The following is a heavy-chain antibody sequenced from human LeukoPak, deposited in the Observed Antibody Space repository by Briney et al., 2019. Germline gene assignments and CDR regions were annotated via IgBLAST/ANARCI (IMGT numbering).Heavy chain of an antibody. CDR1: GGSISSGDYY. Sequence: SETLSLTCTVPGGSISSGDYYWSWIRQPPGKGLEWIGYIYYSGSTYYNPSLKSRVTISVDTSKNQFSLKLSSVTAADTAVYYCARETYCSSTSCYTPESHNWFDPWGQGTLVTVSS. J-gene: IGHJ5*02. CDR2: IYYSGST. D-gene: IGHD2-2*02. V-gene: IGHV4-30-4*01. CDR3: ARETYCSSTSCYTPESHNWFDP.